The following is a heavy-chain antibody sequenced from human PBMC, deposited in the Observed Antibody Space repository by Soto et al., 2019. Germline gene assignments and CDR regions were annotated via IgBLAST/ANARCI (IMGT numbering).Heavy chain of an antibody. D-gene: IGHD1-26*01. CDR3: AREMGVIGAPGYTWFDP. CDR2: INPSSGGT. V-gene: IGHV1-2*02. CDR1: GYTFSDYY. J-gene: IGHJ5*02. Sequence: VQLVQSGAEVRKPGASVKVSCKASGYTFSDYYVHWVREAPGQGLECMGWINPSSGGTIYTQRFQGRVTMTRDTSINTVYMELSRLTSDDTAVYYCAREMGVIGAPGYTWFDPWGQGALVTVSS.